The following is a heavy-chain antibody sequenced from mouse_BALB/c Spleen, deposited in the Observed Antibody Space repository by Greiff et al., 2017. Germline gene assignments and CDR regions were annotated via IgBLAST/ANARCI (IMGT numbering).Heavy chain of an antibody. V-gene: IGHV14-3*02. CDR1: GFNIKDTY. D-gene: IGHD1-2*01. J-gene: IGHJ4*01. CDR3: ARWLSLKDAMDY. CDR2: IDPANGNT. Sequence: EVQLVESGAELVKPGASVKLSCTASGFNIKDTYMHWVKQRPEQGLEWIGRIDPANGNTKYDPKFQGKATITADTSSNTAYLQLSSLTSEDTAVYYCARWLSLKDAMDYWGQGTSVTVSS.